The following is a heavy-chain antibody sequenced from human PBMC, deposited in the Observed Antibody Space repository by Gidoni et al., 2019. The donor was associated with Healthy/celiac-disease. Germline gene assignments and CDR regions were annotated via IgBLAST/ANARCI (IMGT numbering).Heavy chain of an antibody. J-gene: IGHJ4*02. V-gene: IGHV1-2*02. Sequence: QVQLVQSGAEVKKPGASVKVSCKASGYTFTGYYMHWVRQAPGQGLEWMGWINPNSGGTNYAQKFQGRVTMTRDTSISTAYMELSRLRSDDTAVYYCARSAGIQLWSLYYFDYWGQGTLVTVSS. D-gene: IGHD5-18*01. CDR3: ARSAGIQLWSLYYFDY. CDR1: GYTFTGYY. CDR2: INPNSGGT.